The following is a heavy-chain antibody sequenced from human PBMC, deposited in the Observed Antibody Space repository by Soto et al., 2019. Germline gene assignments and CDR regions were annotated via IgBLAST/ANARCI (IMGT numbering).Heavy chain of an antibody. Sequence: SETLSLTCTVSGGSISSSSYYWGWIRQPPGKGLEWIGYIYYSGSTYYNPSLKSRVTISLDTSRNQFSLRLSSVTAADTAVYYCARDIAGRPNGFDSWGQGTLVTVSS. J-gene: IGHJ5*01. CDR3: ARDIAGRPNGFDS. CDR1: GGSISSSSYY. CDR2: IYYSGST. D-gene: IGHD6-6*01. V-gene: IGHV4-31*03.